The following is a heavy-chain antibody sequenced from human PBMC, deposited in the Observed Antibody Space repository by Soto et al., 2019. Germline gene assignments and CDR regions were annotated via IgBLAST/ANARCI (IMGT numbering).Heavy chain of an antibody. CDR3: ARGRPNDAFDI. J-gene: IGHJ3*02. CDR2: ISGSGSTI. CDR1: GFTFSDYD. V-gene: IGHV3-11*01. Sequence: GGSLRLSCAASGFTFSDYDMSWIRQAPGKGLEWVSYISGSGSTIYYADSVKGRFPISRDNAKTSLYLQMNSLRAEDTAVYYCARGRPNDAFDIWGQGTMVT.